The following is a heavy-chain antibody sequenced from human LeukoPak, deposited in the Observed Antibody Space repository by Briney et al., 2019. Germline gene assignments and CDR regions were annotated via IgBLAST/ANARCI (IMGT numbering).Heavy chain of an antibody. V-gene: IGHV3-23*01. D-gene: IGHD3-22*01. CDR2: ISGSGGST. CDR3: AKAKWFRDYYFDY. Sequence: PGGSLRLSCAASGFTFSSDAMSWGRQAPGKGLEWVSAISGSGGSTYYADSVKGRFTISRDNSKSTLYLQMNSLRAEDTAVYYCAKAKWFRDYYFDYWGQGTLVTVSS. J-gene: IGHJ4*02. CDR1: GFTFSSDA.